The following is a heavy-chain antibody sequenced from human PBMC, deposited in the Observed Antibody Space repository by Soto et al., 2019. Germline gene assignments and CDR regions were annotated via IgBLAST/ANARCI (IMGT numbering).Heavy chain of an antibody. J-gene: IGHJ3*02. V-gene: IGHV1-69*04. D-gene: IGHD3-3*01. CDR3: AREPRFLEWLPSPGAFDI. CDR1: GGTLSSYT. Sequence: SVKVSCKASGGTLSSYTFSWVRQAPGQGLEWMGRVIPNLGVTNYAKKFQGRFTIVVDTSTSTAYMELSSLRSEDTAVYYCAREPRFLEWLPSPGAFDIWGQGTMVTVSS. CDR2: VIPNLGVT.